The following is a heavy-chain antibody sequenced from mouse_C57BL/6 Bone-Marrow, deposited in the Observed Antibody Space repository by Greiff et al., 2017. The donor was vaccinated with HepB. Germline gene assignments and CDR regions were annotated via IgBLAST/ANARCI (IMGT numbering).Heavy chain of an antibody. Sequence: EVQGVESGGGLVKPGGSLKLSCAASGFTFSSYAMSWVRQTPEKRLEWVATISDGGSYTYYPDNVKGRFTISRDNAKNNLYLQMSHLKSEDTAMYYCARLLTPYYAMDYWGQGTSVTVSS. CDR1: GFTFSSYA. V-gene: IGHV5-4*01. CDR3: ARLLTPYYAMDY. J-gene: IGHJ4*01. CDR2: ISDGGSYT. D-gene: IGHD2-1*01.